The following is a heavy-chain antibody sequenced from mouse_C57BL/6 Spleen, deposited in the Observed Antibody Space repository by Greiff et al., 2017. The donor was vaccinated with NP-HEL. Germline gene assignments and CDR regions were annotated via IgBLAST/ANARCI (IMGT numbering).Heavy chain of an antibody. CDR1: GFTFSDYG. CDR3: ASSWFAYAMDY. D-gene: IGHD2-2*01. J-gene: IGHJ4*01. V-gene: IGHV5-17*01. CDR2: ISSGSSTI. Sequence: EVMLVESGGGLVKPGGSLKLSCAASGFTFSDYGMHWVRQAPEKGLEWVAYISSGSSTIYYADTVKGRFTISRDNAKNTLFLQMTSLRSEDTAMYYCASSWFAYAMDYWGQGTSVTVSS.